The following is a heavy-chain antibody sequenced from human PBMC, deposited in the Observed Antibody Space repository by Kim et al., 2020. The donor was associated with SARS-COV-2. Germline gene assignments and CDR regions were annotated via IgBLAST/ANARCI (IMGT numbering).Heavy chain of an antibody. CDR3: AREDCSSTSCYVGLTGNWFDP. V-gene: IGHV4-38-2*02. J-gene: IGHJ5*02. D-gene: IGHD2-2*01. CDR1: GYSISSGYY. CDR2: IYHSGST. Sequence: SETLSLTCTVSGYSISSGYYWGWIRQPPGKGLEWIGSIYHSGSTYYNPSLKSRVTISVDTSKNQFSLKLSSVTAADTAVYYCAREDCSSTSCYVGLTGNWFDPWGQGTLVTVSS.